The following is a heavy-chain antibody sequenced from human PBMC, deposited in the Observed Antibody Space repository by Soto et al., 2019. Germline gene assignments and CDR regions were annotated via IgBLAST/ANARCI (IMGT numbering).Heavy chain of an antibody. CDR3: AKDRMGASGWFDP. V-gene: IGHV3-23*01. D-gene: IGHD1-26*01. CDR2: VSGNGGNT. J-gene: IGHJ5*02. Sequence: WGSLRLSCVASGFSFSTYTINWGRHSPFKWLEWVSGVSGNGGNTYYADSVKGRFPISRDNSKNTLYLQLNSLRAEDTAIYYCAKDRMGASGWFDPWGQGTPVTVSS. CDR1: GFSFSTYT.